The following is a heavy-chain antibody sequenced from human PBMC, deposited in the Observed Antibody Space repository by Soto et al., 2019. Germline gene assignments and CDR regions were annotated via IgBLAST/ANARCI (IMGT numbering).Heavy chain of an antibody. V-gene: IGHV3-23*01. J-gene: IGHJ6*02. CDR1: GFTFSNYA. CDR3: AKERTYSYGSGNYHHYGMDV. Sequence: EVQLLESGGGLVQPGGSLRLSCAASGFTFSNYAMSWVRQAPGKGLEWVSSIRGSGGSTQYADSVKGRFTISRDNSKNTRALQMNSLRAEDTAVYYCAKERTYSYGSGNYHHYGMDVWGQGTTVTVSS. CDR2: IRGSGGST. D-gene: IGHD3-10*01.